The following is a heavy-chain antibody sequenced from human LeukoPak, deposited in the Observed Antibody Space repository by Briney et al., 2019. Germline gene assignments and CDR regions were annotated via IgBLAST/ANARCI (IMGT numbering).Heavy chain of an antibody. CDR2: MNPNSGNT. J-gene: IGHJ4*02. V-gene: IGHV1-8*01. CDR1: GYTFTSYD. CDR3: ARDDDRSGNNLDY. D-gene: IGHD3-10*01. Sequence: ASVKVSCKASGYTFTSYDINWVRQATGQGLEWMGWMNPNSGNTGYAQKFQGRVTMTRNTSISTAYMELSSLRVEDTAVYYCARDDDRSGNNLDYWGQGTLVTVSS.